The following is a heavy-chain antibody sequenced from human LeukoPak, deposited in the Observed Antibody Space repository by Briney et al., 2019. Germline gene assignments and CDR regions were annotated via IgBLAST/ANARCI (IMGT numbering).Heavy chain of an antibody. CDR1: GYIFTGYY. CDR2: INPNSGGT. Sequence: ASVKVSCKASGYIFTGYYMHWVRQAPGQGLEWMGWINPNSGGTNYAQKFQGRVTMTRDTSISTAYMELSRLRSDDTAVYYCARENCGGDCIDFDYWGQGTLVTVSS. J-gene: IGHJ4*02. CDR3: ARENCGGDCIDFDY. D-gene: IGHD2-21*02. V-gene: IGHV1-2*02.